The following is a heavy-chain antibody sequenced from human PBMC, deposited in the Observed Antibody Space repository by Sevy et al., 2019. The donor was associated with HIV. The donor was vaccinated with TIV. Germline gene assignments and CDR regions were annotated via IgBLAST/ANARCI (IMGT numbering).Heavy chain of an antibody. J-gene: IGHJ4*02. D-gene: IGHD1-26*01. V-gene: IGHV4-59*11. Sequence: SETLSLTCTVSGGSITSLYWNWIRQPPGKGLEWFANIYYNGHINYNPSLKSRVPLSLDTSKNQFSLRLSSVTAADTAMYYCAGENAWGRGYSWGQGTLVTVSS. CDR3: AGENAWGRGYS. CDR2: IYYNGHI. CDR1: GGSITSLY.